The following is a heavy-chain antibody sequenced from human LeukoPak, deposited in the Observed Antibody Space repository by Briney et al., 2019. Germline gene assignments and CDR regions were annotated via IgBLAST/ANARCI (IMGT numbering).Heavy chain of an antibody. CDR3: AKEEY. V-gene: IGHV3-30-3*01. J-gene: IGHJ4*02. Sequence: GGSLRLSCAASGFTFSSYAMHWVRQAPGKGLEWVAVISYDGSNKYYADSVKGRFTISRDNSKNTLYLQMNSPRAEDTAVYYCAKEEYWGQGTLVTVSS. CDR1: GFTFSSYA. CDR2: ISYDGSNK. D-gene: IGHD6-6*01.